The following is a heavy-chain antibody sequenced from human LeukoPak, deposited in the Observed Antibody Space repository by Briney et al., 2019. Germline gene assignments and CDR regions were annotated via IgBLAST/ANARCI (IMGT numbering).Heavy chain of an antibody. V-gene: IGHV3-23*01. CDR3: AKDRGVSREFQE. J-gene: IGHJ4*02. CDR2: ISGSGGST. Sequence: PGGSLRRSCAASGFTFNTYAMSWVRQAPGKGLEWVSVISGSGGSTYYADSVKGRFTISRDNSKNTLHLQMNSLRAEDTAVYYCAKDRGVSREFQEWGQGTLVTVSS. CDR1: GFTFNTYA. D-gene: IGHD3-10*01.